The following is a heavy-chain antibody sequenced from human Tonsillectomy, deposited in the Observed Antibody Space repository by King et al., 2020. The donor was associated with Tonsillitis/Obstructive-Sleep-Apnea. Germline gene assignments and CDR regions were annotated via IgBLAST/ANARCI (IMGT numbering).Heavy chain of an antibody. D-gene: IGHD5-12*01. CDR3: ARGVDGYDSYFYYYMAV. Sequence: QLVQSGGGLVKPGGSLRLSCAASGFIFSSYSINWVRQAPGKGLEWVSSISSRSSYIYYADSVKGRFIISRDNAENSLYLQMKSLRAEDTAVYYCARGVDGYDSYFYYYMAVWGKGTTVTVSS. CDR2: ISSRSSYI. V-gene: IGHV3-21*01. J-gene: IGHJ6*03. CDR1: GFIFSSYS.